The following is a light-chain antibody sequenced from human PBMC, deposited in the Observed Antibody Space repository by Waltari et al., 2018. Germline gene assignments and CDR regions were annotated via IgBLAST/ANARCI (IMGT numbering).Light chain of an antibody. CDR2: GAS. Sequence: EIVLTQSPGTLSLSPGERAPLSCRASQSVSSSYLAWYQQKPGQAPRLLIYGASSRATCIPDRFSGSGSGTDFTLTISRLEPEDFAVYYCQQYGSFPWTFGQGTKVEIK. CDR3: QQYGSFPWT. V-gene: IGKV3-20*01. J-gene: IGKJ1*01. CDR1: QSVSSSY.